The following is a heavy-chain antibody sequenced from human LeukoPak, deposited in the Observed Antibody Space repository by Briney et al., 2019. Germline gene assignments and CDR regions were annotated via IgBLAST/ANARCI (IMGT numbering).Heavy chain of an antibody. Sequence: ASVKVSCKASGYTFTSYYMHWVRQAPGQGLEWMGIINPSGGSTSYAQKFQGRVTMTRDTSTSTVYMELSSLRSEDTAVYYCARAVTYYYDSSGYYGDDYWGQGTLVTVSS. CDR2: INPSGGST. D-gene: IGHD3-22*01. V-gene: IGHV1-46*01. J-gene: IGHJ4*02. CDR3: ARAVTYYYDSSGYYGDDY. CDR1: GYTFTSYY.